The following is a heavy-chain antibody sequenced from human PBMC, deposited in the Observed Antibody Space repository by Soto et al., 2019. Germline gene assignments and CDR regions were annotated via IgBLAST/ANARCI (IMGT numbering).Heavy chain of an antibody. J-gene: IGHJ4*02. Sequence: SETLSLTCTVSGVSITPYYWTWIRHPPGKGLEWIGYVYHTGNTYYNPSLKSRVTISLDTSKNQVSLRLKSVTAADTAVYYCAREQYNWKLWGQGTMVTVSS. CDR3: AREQYNWKL. D-gene: IGHD1-20*01. CDR2: VYHTGNT. V-gene: IGHV4-59*01. CDR1: GVSITPYY.